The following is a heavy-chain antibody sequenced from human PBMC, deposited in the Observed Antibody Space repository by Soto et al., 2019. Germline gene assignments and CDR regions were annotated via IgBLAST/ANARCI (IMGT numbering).Heavy chain of an antibody. D-gene: IGHD3-16*01. J-gene: IGHJ5*02. Sequence: SETLSLTCSVSGDSVSSGDYYWSWIRQPPGKGLEWIGHVYFSGSTNYIPSLKSRLTMSVDTAKNQFSLKLNSVTAADTAVYYCARIPVDTYMIYWSDPWGEGTHVTVSS. CDR1: GDSVSSGDYY. CDR3: ARIPVDTYMIYWSDP. CDR2: VYFSGST. V-gene: IGHV4-61*08.